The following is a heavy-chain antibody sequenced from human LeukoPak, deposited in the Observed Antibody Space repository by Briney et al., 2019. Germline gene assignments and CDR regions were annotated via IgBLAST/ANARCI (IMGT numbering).Heavy chain of an antibody. CDR2: IYHSGST. Sequence: SETLSLTCTVSGGSISSSSYYWGWIRQPPGKGLEWIGEIYHSGSTNYNPSLKSRVTISVDKSKNQYSLKLSAVTAADTAVYYCAREAAAAGNRFDPWGQGTLVTVSS. V-gene: IGHV4-39*07. D-gene: IGHD6-13*01. CDR3: AREAAAAGNRFDP. CDR1: GGSISSSSYY. J-gene: IGHJ5*02.